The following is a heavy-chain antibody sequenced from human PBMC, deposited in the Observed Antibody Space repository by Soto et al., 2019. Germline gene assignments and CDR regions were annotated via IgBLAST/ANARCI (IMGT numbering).Heavy chain of an antibody. V-gene: IGHV4-61*01. CDR2: IYYSGST. CDR1: GGSVSSGSYY. J-gene: IGHJ6*02. Sequence: SETLSLTCTVSGGSVSSGSYYWSWIRQPPGKGLEWIGYIYYSGSTNYNPSLKSRVTISVDTSKNQFSLKLSSVTAADTAAYYCAADQVGCYYGMEVWDQGTTETVSS. CDR3: AADQVGCYYGMEV. D-gene: IGHD2-15*01.